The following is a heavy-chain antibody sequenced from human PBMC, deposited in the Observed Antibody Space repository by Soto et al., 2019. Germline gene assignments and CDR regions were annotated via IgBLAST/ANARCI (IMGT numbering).Heavy chain of an antibody. V-gene: IGHV3-30*18. J-gene: IGHJ3*02. Sequence: GGSLRLSCAASGFTFSSYGMHWVRQAPGKGLEWVAVISYDGSNKYYADSVKGRFTISRDNAENSLHLQMNSLRAEDTAVYYCAKDSIRRSFSRSSTRARDAFDIWGQGTMVTVSS. CDR2: ISYDGSNK. D-gene: IGHD6-6*01. CDR1: GFTFSSYG. CDR3: AKDSIRRSFSRSSTRARDAFDI.